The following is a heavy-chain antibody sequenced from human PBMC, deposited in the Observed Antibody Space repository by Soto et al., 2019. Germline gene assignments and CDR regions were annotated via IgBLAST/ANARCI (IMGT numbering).Heavy chain of an antibody. J-gene: IGHJ4*02. V-gene: IGHV1-2*04. D-gene: IGHD6-19*01. CDR1: GGTFSSYA. CDR2: IIPNSGGT. Sequence: ASVKVSCKASGGTFSSYAISWVRQAPGQGLEWMGGIIPNSGGTNYAQKFQGWVTMTRDTSISTAYMELSRLRSDDTAVYYCARDDLYSSGWFDYWGQGTLVTVSS. CDR3: ARDDLYSSGWFDY.